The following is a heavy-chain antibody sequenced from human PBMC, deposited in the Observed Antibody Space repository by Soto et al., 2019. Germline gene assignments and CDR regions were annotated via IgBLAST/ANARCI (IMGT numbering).Heavy chain of an antibody. D-gene: IGHD6-19*01. CDR3: VTEAGTYGGVDY. J-gene: IGHJ4*02. CDR1: GGTFSSSL. Sequence: QVQLVQSGTEVKKPGSSVKVSCKASGGTFSSSLFSWVRQAPGQRLEWLGRLIPAIDIPHDAQSSQGRVTITADKVTSRVYLQRRSPRSEDAAIYYGVTEAGTYGGVDYWGQGPLVSVCS. V-gene: IGHV1-69*04. CDR2: LIPAIDIP.